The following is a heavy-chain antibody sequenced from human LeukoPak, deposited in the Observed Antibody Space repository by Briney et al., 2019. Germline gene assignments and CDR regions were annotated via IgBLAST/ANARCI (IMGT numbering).Heavy chain of an antibody. Sequence: ASVKVSCKASGYTFTSYGISWVRQAPGQGLEWMGWISAYNGNTNYAQKLQGRVTMTTDTSTSTAYMELSRLRSDDTAVYYCARAAYITMVRGVLNWFDPWGQGTLVTVSS. J-gene: IGHJ5*02. CDR1: GYTFTSYG. CDR3: ARAAYITMVRGVLNWFDP. D-gene: IGHD3-10*01. CDR2: ISAYNGNT. V-gene: IGHV1-18*01.